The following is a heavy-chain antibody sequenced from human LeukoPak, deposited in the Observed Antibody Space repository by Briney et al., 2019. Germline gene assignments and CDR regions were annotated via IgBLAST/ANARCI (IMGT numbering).Heavy chain of an antibody. CDR1: GFTFSDYY. V-gene: IGHV3-11*06. J-gene: IGHJ4*02. Sequence: GGSLRLSCAASGFTFSDYYMSWIRQAPEKGLEWVSYISSSSNYTNYADSVKGRFTISRDNSKNTLYLQMNSLRAEDTAVYYCARDGYYDSSGYYFGSDYWGQGTLVTVSS. CDR2: ISSSSNYT. CDR3: ARDGYYDSSGYYFGSDY. D-gene: IGHD3-22*01.